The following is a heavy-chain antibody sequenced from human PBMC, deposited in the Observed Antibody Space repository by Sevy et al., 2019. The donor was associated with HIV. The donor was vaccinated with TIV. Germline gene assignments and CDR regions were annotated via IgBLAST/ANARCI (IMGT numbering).Heavy chain of an antibody. J-gene: IGHJ4*02. D-gene: IGHD3-22*01. CDR3: AREGTLVTMII. V-gene: IGHV1-18*01. CDR1: GYTFTNHG. Sequence: ASVKVSCKASGYTFTNHGISWVRQAPGQGLEWMGWINPHNGNTKYAQTLQGRVIMTTDTSTNTAYMEVRSLRSDDTAVYYCAREGTLVTMIIWGQGTLVTVSS. CDR2: INPHNGNT.